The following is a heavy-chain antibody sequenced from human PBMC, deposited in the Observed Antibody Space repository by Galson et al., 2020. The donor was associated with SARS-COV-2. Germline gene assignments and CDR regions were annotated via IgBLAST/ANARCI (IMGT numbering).Heavy chain of an antibody. V-gene: IGHV5-51*01. CDR3: ARQNSGHGTASFDD. D-gene: IGHD5-12*01. Sequence: HGESLKISCKASGYSFTNYWVGWVRQMPGKGLDWMGIIYPRDSDTRYSPAFQGQVTISADKSISTAYMQLSSLKASDTAVYYCARQNSGHGTASFDDWGQGTLVTVAS. CDR1: GYSFTNYW. CDR2: IYPRDSDT. J-gene: IGHJ4*02.